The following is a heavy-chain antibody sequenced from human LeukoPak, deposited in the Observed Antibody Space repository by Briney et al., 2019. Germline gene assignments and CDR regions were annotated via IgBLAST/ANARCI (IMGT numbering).Heavy chain of an antibody. D-gene: IGHD6-13*01. Sequence: SETLSLTCTVPGGSISSYYWSWIRKPPGKGLNWIGYIYYIGSTNYNPSLKSRVTISVDTSKNQFSLKLSSVTAADTAVYYCAGLSSSWYTPFDPWGQGTLVTVSS. J-gene: IGHJ5*02. CDR1: GGSISSYY. CDR2: IYYIGST. CDR3: AGLSSSWYTPFDP. V-gene: IGHV4-59*08.